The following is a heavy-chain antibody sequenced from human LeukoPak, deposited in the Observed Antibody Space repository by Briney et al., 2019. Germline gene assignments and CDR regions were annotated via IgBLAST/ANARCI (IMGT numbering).Heavy chain of an antibody. CDR2: IYTSGST. Sequence: SETLSLTCTVSGGSISSGSYYWSWIRQPAGKGLEWIGRIYTSGSTNYNPSLKSRVTISVDTSKNQFSLKLSSVTAADTAVYYCARVSAELLRGDAFDIWGQGTMVTVSS. CDR1: GGSISSGSYY. D-gene: IGHD1-26*01. CDR3: ARVSAELLRGDAFDI. V-gene: IGHV4-61*02. J-gene: IGHJ3*02.